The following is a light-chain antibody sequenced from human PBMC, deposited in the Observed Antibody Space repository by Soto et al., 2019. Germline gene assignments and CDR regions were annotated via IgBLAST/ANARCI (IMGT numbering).Light chain of an antibody. CDR1: QGISSY. J-gene: IGKJ5*01. CDR3: QQLNSYPQIT. CDR2: AAS. V-gene: IGKV1-9*01. Sequence: DIQMTQSPSTLSGSVGDRVTITCRASQGISSYLAWYQQKPGKAPKLLIYAASTLQSGVPSRFSGSESGTEFTLTISSLQPEDFATYYCQQLNSYPQITFGQGTRLEI.